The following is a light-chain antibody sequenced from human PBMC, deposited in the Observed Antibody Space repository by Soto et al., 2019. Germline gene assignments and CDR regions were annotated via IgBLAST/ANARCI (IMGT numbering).Light chain of an antibody. V-gene: IGKV3-15*01. CDR2: GAS. CDR1: QSVSSN. J-gene: IGKJ3*01. Sequence: EIVMTQSPATLSVSPGERATLSCRASQSVSSNLAWYQQKPGQAPRLLIYGASTRATGIPARFSGSGSGTEFTLTISRLQSEDFAVYYCQQYNNWPPIFTFGPGTKVYIK. CDR3: QQYNNWPPIFT.